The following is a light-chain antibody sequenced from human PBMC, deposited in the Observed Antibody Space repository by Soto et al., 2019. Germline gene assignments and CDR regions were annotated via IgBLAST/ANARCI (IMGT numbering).Light chain of an antibody. V-gene: IGLV2-8*01. CDR2: DVN. J-gene: IGLJ6*01. Sequence: QSALTQPASVSGSPGQSITISCTGTSGDIGSYNRVSWYQQHPGKAPKLMIFDVNKRPSGVPDRFSGSKSGNTASLTVSGLQAEDEADYYCSAYAGSIYVFGSGTKLTVL. CDR1: SGDIGSYNR. CDR3: SAYAGSIYV.